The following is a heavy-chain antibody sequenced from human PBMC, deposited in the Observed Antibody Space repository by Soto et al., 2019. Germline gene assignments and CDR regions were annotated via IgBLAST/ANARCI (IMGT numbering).Heavy chain of an antibody. D-gene: IGHD5-18*01. J-gene: IGHJ4*02. CDR3: ARDGYSYELDC. CDR2: IYYSGST. V-gene: IGHV4-59*12. CDR1: GGSISSYY. Sequence: PSETLSLTCTVSGGSISSYYWSWIRQPPGKGLEWIGYIYYSGSTNYNPSLKSRVTISVDTSKNQFSLKLSSVTAADTAVYYCARDGYSYELDCWGQGTLVTVSS.